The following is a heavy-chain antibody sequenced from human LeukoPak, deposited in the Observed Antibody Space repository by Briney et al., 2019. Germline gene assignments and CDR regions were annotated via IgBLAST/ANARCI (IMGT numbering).Heavy chain of an antibody. J-gene: IGHJ4*02. Sequence: GESLKISCKGSGYSFTSYWISWVRQMPGKGLEWVGRIDPSDSYTNYSPSFQGHVTISADKSISTAYLQWSSLKASDTAMYYCAGSTYSSSWYLWGQGTLVTVSS. V-gene: IGHV5-10-1*01. CDR1: GYSFTSYW. CDR3: AGSTYSSSWYL. D-gene: IGHD6-13*01. CDR2: IDPSDSYT.